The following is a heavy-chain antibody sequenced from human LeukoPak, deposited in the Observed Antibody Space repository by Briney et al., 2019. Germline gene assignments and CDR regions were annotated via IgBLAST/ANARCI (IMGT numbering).Heavy chain of an antibody. CDR1: GFTFSVYG. Sequence: PGGSLRLSCAASGFTFSVYGMHWVRQAPGKGLEWVAFIRNDGSNKYYADSVKGRFIISRDNSKNTLYLQVNSLRPDDTAVYFCTRDLTGHYSIDYWGQGTLVTVSS. D-gene: IGHD3-22*01. CDR2: IRNDGSNK. CDR3: TRDLTGHYSIDY. J-gene: IGHJ4*02. V-gene: IGHV3-30*02.